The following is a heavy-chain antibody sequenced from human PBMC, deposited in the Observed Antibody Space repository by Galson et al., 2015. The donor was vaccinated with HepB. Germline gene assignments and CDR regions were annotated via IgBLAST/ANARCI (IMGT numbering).Heavy chain of an antibody. Sequence: SLRLSCAASGCTFSSYAMTWVRQAPGKGLEWVSSITRNGGRTFYTDSVKGRFTISRDNSRNTVVLQLSSLRPEDTAVYYCAKDGIMVSNNPYQLHFWGQGTLVSVSS. D-gene: IGHD2-8*01. CDR3: AKDGIMVSNNPYQLHF. CDR1: GCTFSSYA. J-gene: IGHJ4*02. CDR2: ITRNGGRT. V-gene: IGHV3-23*01.